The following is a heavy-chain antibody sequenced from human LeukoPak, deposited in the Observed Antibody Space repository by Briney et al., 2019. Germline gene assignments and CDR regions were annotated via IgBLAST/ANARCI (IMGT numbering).Heavy chain of an antibody. CDR1: GYTFTGYY. CDR3: ARVVGATNNWFDP. Sequence: ASVKVSCKASGYTFTGYYMHWVRQAPGQGLEWMGWINPNSGGTNYAQKFQGRVTTTRDTSISTAYMELSRLRSDDTAVYYCARVVGATNNWFDPWGQGTLVTVSS. J-gene: IGHJ5*02. CDR2: INPNSGGT. V-gene: IGHV1-2*02. D-gene: IGHD1-26*01.